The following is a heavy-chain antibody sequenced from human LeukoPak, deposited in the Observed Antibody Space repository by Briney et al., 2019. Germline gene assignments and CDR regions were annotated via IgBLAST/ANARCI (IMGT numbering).Heavy chain of an antibody. CDR2: INHFGRT. Sequence: PSETLSLTCTVYDDSYRDYYWTWISQPPGKGLEWLGEINHFGRTNYSPSLKSRLTMSVGASWNQFSLTLTSVTAADTAVYYCARGVERAALVPPYYFDFWGQGSLVTVSS. CDR1: DDSYRDYY. CDR3: ARGVERAALVPPYYFDF. V-gene: IGHV4-34*01. D-gene: IGHD5-18*01. J-gene: IGHJ4*02.